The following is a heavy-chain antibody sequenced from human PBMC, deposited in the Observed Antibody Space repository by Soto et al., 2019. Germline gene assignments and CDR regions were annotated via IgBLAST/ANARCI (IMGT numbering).Heavy chain of an antibody. CDR3: ARDRSGYCSGGSCYSDYYYGMDV. J-gene: IGHJ6*02. Sequence: QVQLVQSGAEVKKPGSSVKVSCKASGGTFSSYAISWVRQAPGQGLEWMGGIIPIFGTANYAQKFQGRVTITADESTITAYMELSSLRSEDTAVYYCARDRSGYCSGGSCYSDYYYGMDVWGQGTTVTVSS. CDR2: IIPIFGTA. CDR1: GGTFSSYA. V-gene: IGHV1-69*01. D-gene: IGHD2-15*01.